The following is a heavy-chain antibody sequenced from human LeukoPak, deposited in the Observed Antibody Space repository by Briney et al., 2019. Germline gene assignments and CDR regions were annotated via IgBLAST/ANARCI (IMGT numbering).Heavy chain of an antibody. D-gene: IGHD3-10*01. Sequence: SGGSLRLSCAASGFIFNSYNINWVRQAPGKGLEWVSSSSSSSSYIYYADSVKGRFTISRDNAKNSLYLQMNSLRAEDTAVYYCARSASGYFDYWGQGTLVTVSS. CDR3: ARSASGYFDY. CDR2: SSSSSSYI. CDR1: GFIFNSYN. V-gene: IGHV3-21*01. J-gene: IGHJ4*02.